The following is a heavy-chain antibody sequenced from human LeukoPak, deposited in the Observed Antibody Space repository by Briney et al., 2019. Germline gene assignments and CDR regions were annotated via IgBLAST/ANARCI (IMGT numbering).Heavy chain of an antibody. Sequence: GESLKISCKGSGYSFTSYWIGWVRQMPGKGLGWMGIIYPGDSDTRYSPSFQGQVTISADKSISTAYLQWSSLKASDTAMYYCAMRAGTTGTTWWFDPWGQGTLVTVSS. CDR2: IYPGDSDT. CDR1: GYSFTSYW. J-gene: IGHJ5*02. D-gene: IGHD1-1*01. CDR3: AMRAGTTGTTWWFDP. V-gene: IGHV5-51*01.